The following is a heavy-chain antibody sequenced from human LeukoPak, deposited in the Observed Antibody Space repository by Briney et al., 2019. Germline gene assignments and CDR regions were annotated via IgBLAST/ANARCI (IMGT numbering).Heavy chain of an antibody. V-gene: IGHV3-23*01. J-gene: IGHJ4*02. D-gene: IGHD2-15*01. CDR2: ISGGGGER. Sequence: QSGGSLRLSCAASGFTFSSYWMSWVRQAPGKGLQWVSGISGGGGERYYTESVKGRFTISRDNSKNTLYLQMNSLRPEDTAVYHCAKLPLGYCSGGSCYHFDYWSQGTLVTVSS. CDR1: GFTFSSYW. CDR3: AKLPLGYCSGGSCYHFDY.